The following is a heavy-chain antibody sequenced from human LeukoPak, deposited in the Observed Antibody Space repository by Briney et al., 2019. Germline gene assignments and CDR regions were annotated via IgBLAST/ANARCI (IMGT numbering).Heavy chain of an antibody. CDR1: GGSISGYS. V-gene: IGHV4-59*01. Sequence: SETLSLTCTVSGGSISGYSWTWIRQPPGQGLEWIGYFHNSRTTSYNPSLTGRVIISVDTAMDQISLKLNSVTAADTAVYYCASGHLGLSPWVQGTLVTVSS. J-gene: IGHJ5*02. CDR3: ASGHLGLSP. D-gene: IGHD3-10*01. CDR2: FHNSRTT.